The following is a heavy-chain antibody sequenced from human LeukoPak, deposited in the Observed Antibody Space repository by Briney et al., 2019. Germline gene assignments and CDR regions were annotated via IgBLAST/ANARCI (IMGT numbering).Heavy chain of an antibody. D-gene: IGHD6-13*01. CDR1: GGTFNSYA. J-gene: IGHJ5*02. V-gene: IGHV1-69*06. Sequence: ASVKVSCKASGGTFNSYAISWVRQAPGQGLEWMGGIIPIFGTANYAQKFQGRVTITADKSTSTAYMELSSLRSEDTAVYYCAREAAAAGTQWFDPWGQGTLVTVSS. CDR2: IIPIFGTA. CDR3: AREAAAAGTQWFDP.